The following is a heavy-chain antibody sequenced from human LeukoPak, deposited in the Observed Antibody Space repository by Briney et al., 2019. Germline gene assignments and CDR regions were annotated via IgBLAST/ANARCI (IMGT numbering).Heavy chain of an antibody. CDR2: INPNSGGT. D-gene: IGHD6-19*01. CDR1: GYTFIDYY. CDR3: ARDLAGYSSGWYYFDY. Sequence: GASVKVSCKASGYTFIDYYIHWVRQAPGQGLEWMGRINPNSGGTSYAQKFQDRVTMTRDASISTAYMELSRLRSDDTAVYYCARDLAGYSSGWYYFDYWSQGTLVTVSS. V-gene: IGHV1-2*06. J-gene: IGHJ4*02.